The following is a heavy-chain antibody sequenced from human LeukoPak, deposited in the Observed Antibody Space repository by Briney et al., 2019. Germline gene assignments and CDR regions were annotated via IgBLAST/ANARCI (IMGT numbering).Heavy chain of an antibody. D-gene: IGHD3-10*01. Sequence: PSETLSLTCAVYGGSFSGYYWSWIRQPPGKGLEWIGESKHSGDTNYNPSLKSGVTIPVDTSKKQFSLTLTSVTAADTAVYYCARGQWEVRGIIITQLDYWGQGTLVTVSS. CDR1: GGSFSGYY. CDR2: SKHSGDT. V-gene: IGHV4-34*01. CDR3: ARGQWEVRGIIITQLDY. J-gene: IGHJ4*02.